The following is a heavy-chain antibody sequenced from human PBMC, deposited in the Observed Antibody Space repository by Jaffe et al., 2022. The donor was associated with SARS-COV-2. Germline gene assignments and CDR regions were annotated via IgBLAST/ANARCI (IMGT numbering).Heavy chain of an antibody. CDR2: INAGNGNT. CDR1: GYTFTSYA. V-gene: IGHV1-3*01. Sequence: QVQLVQSGAEVKKPGASVKVSCKASGYTFTSYAMHWVRQAPGQRLEWMGWINAGNGNTKYSQKFQGRVTITRDTSASTAYMELSSLRSEDTAVYYCARDRVRSSSWTNHDAFDIWGQGTMVTVSS. J-gene: IGHJ3*02. CDR3: ARDRVRSSSWTNHDAFDI. D-gene: IGHD6-13*01.